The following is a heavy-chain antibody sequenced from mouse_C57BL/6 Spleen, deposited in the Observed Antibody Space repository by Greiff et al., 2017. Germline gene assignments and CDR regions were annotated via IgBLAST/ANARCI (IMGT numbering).Heavy chain of an antibody. CDR1: GYTFTSYW. J-gene: IGHJ2*01. CDR2: IDPSDSYT. Sequence: QVQLQQPGAELVKPGASVKLSCKASGYTFTSYWMQWVKQRPGQGLEWIGEIDPSDSYTNYNQKFKGKATLTVDTSSSTAYMQLSSLTSEDSAVYYCARGGTDWGQGTTLTVSS. CDR3: ARGGTD. V-gene: IGHV1-50*01.